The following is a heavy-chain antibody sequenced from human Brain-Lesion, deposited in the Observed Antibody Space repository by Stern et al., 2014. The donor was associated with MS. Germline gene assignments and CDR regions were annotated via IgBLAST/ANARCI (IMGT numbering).Heavy chain of an antibody. CDR3: ARAVRNQLLSEY. J-gene: IGHJ4*02. D-gene: IGHD2-2*01. CDR1: GYTFSSYD. CDR2: MNPYSGNT. Sequence: VQLVESGAEVKKPGASGKVSCKASGYTFSSYDITWVRQASGHGLECMGWMNPYSGNTGYAQKFKGRVSMTSDPSISTVYMELTSLTSDDTAVYFCARAVRNQLLSEYWGQGTLVTVSS. V-gene: IGHV1-8*01.